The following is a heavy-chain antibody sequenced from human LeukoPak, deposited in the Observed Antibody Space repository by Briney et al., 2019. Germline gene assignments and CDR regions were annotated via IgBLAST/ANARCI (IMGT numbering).Heavy chain of an antibody. CDR3: ARETFRAVGWFDP. D-gene: IGHD6-19*01. Sequence: SETLSLTCTVSGGSISSYYWSWIRQPPGKGLERIGYIYYSGSTNYNPSLKSRVTISVDTSKNQFSLKLSSVTAADTAVYYCARETFRAVGWFDPWGQGTLVTVSS. V-gene: IGHV4-59*01. CDR2: IYYSGST. CDR1: GGSISSYY. J-gene: IGHJ5*02.